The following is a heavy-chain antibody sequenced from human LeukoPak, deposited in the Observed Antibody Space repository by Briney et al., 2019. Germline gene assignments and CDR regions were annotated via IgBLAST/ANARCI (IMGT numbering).Heavy chain of an antibody. CDR1: GFTFSSYA. CDR2: ISGSGGST. V-gene: IGHV3-23*01. Sequence: GASLRLSCAASGFTFSSYAMSWVRQAPGKGLEWASAISGSGGSTCYADSVKGRFTISRDNSKNTLYLQMNSLRAEDTAVYYCAKDCSGGSCLDYWGQGTLVTVSS. J-gene: IGHJ4*02. CDR3: AKDCSGGSCLDY. D-gene: IGHD2-15*01.